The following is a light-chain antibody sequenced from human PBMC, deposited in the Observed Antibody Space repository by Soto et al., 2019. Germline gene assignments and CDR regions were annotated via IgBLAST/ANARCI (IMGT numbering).Light chain of an antibody. J-gene: IGKJ4*01. Sequence: DIQMTQSPSSLSASVGDRVTITCRASQGIRNGLAWYEHKPGKAPKSLIYAASSLQSGVPSRFSRSQSGTEFTLKISGLQPEDFATYYGLQHNIYPPLTFGGGSKVEIK. V-gene: IGKV1-17*01. CDR2: AAS. CDR3: LQHNIYPPLT. CDR1: QGIRNG.